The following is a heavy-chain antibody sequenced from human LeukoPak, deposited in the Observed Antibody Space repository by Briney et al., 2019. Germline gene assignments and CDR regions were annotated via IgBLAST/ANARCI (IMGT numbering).Heavy chain of an antibody. D-gene: IGHD3-22*01. Sequence: SGGSLRLSCAASGFIVSSNYMSWVRQAPGKGLKWVSSIYSGGSTYYADSVKGRYTISRHNPNTLCLQMNSLKTEDTAVYYCARIRLDYSETRIDSFDIWGQGTMVTVSS. CDR3: ARIRLDYSETRIDSFDI. CDR2: IYSGGST. CDR1: GFIVSSNY. J-gene: IGHJ3*02. V-gene: IGHV3-53*04.